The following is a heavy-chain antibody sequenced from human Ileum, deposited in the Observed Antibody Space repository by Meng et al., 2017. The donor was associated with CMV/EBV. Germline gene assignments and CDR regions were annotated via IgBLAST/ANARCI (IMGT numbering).Heavy chain of an antibody. Sequence: ASAMVFCKASGYTFTSYGISWLRQAPGQGLVWLGWISAYNGNTNYAQKLQGRVTMTTDTSTSTAYMGLRSLRSDDTAVYYCTRDGIAARPLYYYYGMDVWGQGTTVTVSS. CDR1: GYTFTSYG. J-gene: IGHJ6*02. V-gene: IGHV1-18*01. D-gene: IGHD6-6*01. CDR2: ISAYNGNT. CDR3: TRDGIAARPLYYYYGMDV.